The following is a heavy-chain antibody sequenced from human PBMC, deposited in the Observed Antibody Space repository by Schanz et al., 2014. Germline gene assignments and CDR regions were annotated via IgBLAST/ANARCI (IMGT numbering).Heavy chain of an antibody. CDR1: GFMFSSYG. D-gene: IGHD1-1*01. V-gene: IGHV3-30*03. J-gene: IGHJ4*02. CDR3: ARDRRNADLDY. Sequence: QVQLVESGGGVVQPGRSLRLSCAASGFMFSSYGMHWVRQAPGKGLEWVALVSSDGNNDYYTDSVKGRFTISRDNAKNSLYLEMNSLRAEDTALYYCARDRRNADLDYWGQGTLVTVSS. CDR2: VSSDGNND.